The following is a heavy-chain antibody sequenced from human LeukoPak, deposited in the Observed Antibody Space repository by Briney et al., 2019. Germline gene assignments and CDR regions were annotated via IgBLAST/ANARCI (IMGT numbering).Heavy chain of an antibody. D-gene: IGHD3-9*01. Sequence: GGSLRLSCAASGFTFSSYAIHWVRQAPGKGLVWVSRITSDGSSTTYADSVRGRFTISRDNAKNTLYLQMNSLRAEDTAVYYCARVSYDISTGYYYYGMDVWGQGTTVTVSS. CDR1: GFTFSSYA. CDR2: ITSDGSST. CDR3: ARVSYDISTGYYYYGMDV. V-gene: IGHV3-74*01. J-gene: IGHJ6*02.